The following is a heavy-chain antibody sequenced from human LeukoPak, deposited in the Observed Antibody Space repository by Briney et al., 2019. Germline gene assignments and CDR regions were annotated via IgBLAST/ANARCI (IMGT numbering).Heavy chain of an antibody. Sequence: SVKVSCTASGGTFSSYAISWVRQAPGQGLEWMGGVIPIFGTANYAQKFQGRVTITADESTSTAYMELSSLRSVDTAVYYCARGWASTSYDFWSGHTPLYNWFDPWGQGTLVTVSS. CDR2: VIPIFGTA. J-gene: IGHJ5*02. D-gene: IGHD3-3*01. CDR1: GGTFSSYA. V-gene: IGHV1-69*13. CDR3: ARGWASTSYDFWSGHTPLYNWFDP.